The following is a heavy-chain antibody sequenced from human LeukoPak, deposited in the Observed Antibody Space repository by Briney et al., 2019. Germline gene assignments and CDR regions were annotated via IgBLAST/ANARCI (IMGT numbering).Heavy chain of an antibody. CDR2: IYYSGST. J-gene: IGHJ4*02. CDR3: ARRYSSSWSGYFDY. V-gene: IGHV4-59*01. Sequence: SETLSLTCTVSGGSISSYYWSWIRQPPGKGLEWIGYIYYSGSTNYNPSLKSRVTISVDTSKNQFSLELSSVTAADTAVYYCARRYSSSWSGYFDYWGQGTLVIVSS. D-gene: IGHD6-13*01. CDR1: GGSISSYY.